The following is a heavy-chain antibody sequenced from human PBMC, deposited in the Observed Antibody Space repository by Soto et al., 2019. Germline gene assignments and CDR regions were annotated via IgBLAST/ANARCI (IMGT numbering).Heavy chain of an antibody. CDR2: IFPNGRDN. CDR3: ARDDEHGSNCELAY. J-gene: IGHJ4*02. CDR1: GFNFNTYF. Sequence: QVQLVQSGGGVVQPGRSLRLSCAASGFNFNTYFMHWVRQAPGKGLEWVAMIFPNGRDNEYADSVKGRLTISRDNSNNRMYLQMASLRPEDTAVYYCARDDEHGSNCELAYWGQGALVTVSS. V-gene: IGHV3-30*13. D-gene: IGHD1-26*01.